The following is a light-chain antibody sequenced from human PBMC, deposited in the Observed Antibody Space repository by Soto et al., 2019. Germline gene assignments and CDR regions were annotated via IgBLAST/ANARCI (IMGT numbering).Light chain of an antibody. V-gene: IGKV3-20*01. Sequence: EVVLTQSPGTLYLSPGERASLSCSASQSVSSSYLAWYQQKPGQAPRLLIYGASSRATGIPDRFSGSGSGTDFTLTISRLEPEDFAVYYCQQYGSSPRTLGQGTKLEIK. CDR1: QSVSSSY. J-gene: IGKJ2*01. CDR3: QQYGSSPRT. CDR2: GAS.